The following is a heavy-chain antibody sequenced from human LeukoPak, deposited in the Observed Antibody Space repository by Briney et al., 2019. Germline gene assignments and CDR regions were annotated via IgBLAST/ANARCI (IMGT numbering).Heavy chain of an antibody. CDR3: ARHGGYSSGAGY. Sequence: PSETLSLTCTVSGGSISSYYRSWIRQPPGKGLEWIGYIYYTGNTNYNPSLKSRVTIPVDTSKNQFSLELSSVTAADTAVYYCARHGGYSSGAGYWGQGTLVTVSS. J-gene: IGHJ4*02. V-gene: IGHV4-59*08. CDR1: GGSISSYY. CDR2: IYYTGNT. D-gene: IGHD6-19*01.